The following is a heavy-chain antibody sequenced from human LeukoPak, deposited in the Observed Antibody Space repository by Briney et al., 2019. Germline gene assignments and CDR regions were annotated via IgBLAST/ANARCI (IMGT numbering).Heavy chain of an antibody. CDR2: IKQDGSEK. CDR3: ARDGHYYDSSGPDY. J-gene: IGHJ4*02. CDR1: GFTFSSYW. V-gene: IGHV3-7*03. D-gene: IGHD3-22*01. Sequence: PGGSLRLSCAASGFTFSSYWMSWVRQAPGKGLEWVANIKQDGSEKYYVDSVKGRFTISRDNAKNSLYLQMNSLRAEDTAVYYCARDGHYYDSSGPDYWDQGTLVTVSS.